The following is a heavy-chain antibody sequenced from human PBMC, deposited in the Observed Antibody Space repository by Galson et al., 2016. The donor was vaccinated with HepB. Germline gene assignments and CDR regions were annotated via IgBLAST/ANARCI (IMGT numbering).Heavy chain of an antibody. J-gene: IGHJ4*02. CDR3: ARSRGGGARVPFDS. D-gene: IGHD2-21*01. CDR1: GGSISNSSYY. V-gene: IGHV4-61*01. Sequence: SETLSLTCIVSGGSISNSSYYWSWIRQPPGKGLEWIGYIYYSGSTNYNPSLKGRVTISVDTSKNQFSLQLSSVTAADTAVYYCARSRGGGARVPFDSWGQGTLVTVSS. CDR2: IYYSGST.